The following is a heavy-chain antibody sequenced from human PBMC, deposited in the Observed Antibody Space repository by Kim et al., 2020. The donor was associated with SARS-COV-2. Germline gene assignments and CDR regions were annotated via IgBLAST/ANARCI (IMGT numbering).Heavy chain of an antibody. J-gene: IGHJ5*02. V-gene: IGHV4-30-2*05. D-gene: IGHD4-4*01. CDR3: ARSLTTVILFDP. Sequence: YYTPSLKSRVTISVDTSKNQFSLKPSSVTAADTAVYYCARSLTTVILFDPLCQGTLFSVSS.